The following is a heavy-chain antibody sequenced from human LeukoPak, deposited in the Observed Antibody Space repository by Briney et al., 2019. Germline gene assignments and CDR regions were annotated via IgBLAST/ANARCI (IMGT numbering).Heavy chain of an antibody. J-gene: IGHJ6*02. Sequence: ASVKVSCKASGYTFTSYYMHWVRQAPGQGLEWMGIINPSGGSTSYAQKFQGRGTMTRDTSTSTVYMELSSLRSEDTAVYYCARARITTSWACYYGMDVWGQGTTVTVSS. CDR1: GYTFTSYY. V-gene: IGHV1-46*01. D-gene: IGHD4-11*01. CDR3: ARARITTSWACYYGMDV. CDR2: INPSGGST.